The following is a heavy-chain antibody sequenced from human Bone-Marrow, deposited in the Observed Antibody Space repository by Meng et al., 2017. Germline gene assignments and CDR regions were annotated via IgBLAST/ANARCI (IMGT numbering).Heavy chain of an antibody. V-gene: IGHV3-23*01. CDR2: ISGSGGGP. CDR3: AKDDYGDYLYNWFDP. D-gene: IGHD4-17*01. J-gene: IGHJ5*02. CDR1: GFTFSAYA. Sequence: GESLKISCTASGFTFSAYAMSWVRQTPGEGLEWVSSISGSGGGPYYADSVKGRFTISRDNSKNTLYLQMNSLRVEDTAVYYCAKDDYGDYLYNWFDPWGQGTLVTVSS.